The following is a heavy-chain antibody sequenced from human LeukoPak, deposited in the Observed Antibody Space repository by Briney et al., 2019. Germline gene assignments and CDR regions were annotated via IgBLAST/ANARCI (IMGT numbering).Heavy chain of an antibody. CDR2: ISGSGDNT. CDR3: ARGRDGYNLIDAFDI. CDR1: GFTFSSYA. V-gene: IGHV3-23*01. J-gene: IGHJ3*02. Sequence: GGSLRLSCAASGFTFSSYAMSWVRQAPGKGLEWVSSISGSGDNTYYADSVKGRFTISRDNAKKSMYLQTNSLRAEDTAVYYCARGRDGYNLIDAFDIWGQGTMVTVSS. D-gene: IGHD5-24*01.